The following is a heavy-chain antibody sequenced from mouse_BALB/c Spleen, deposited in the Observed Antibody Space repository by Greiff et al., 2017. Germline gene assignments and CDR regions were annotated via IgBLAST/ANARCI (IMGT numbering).Heavy chain of an antibody. D-gene: IGHD2-3*01. CDR2: ISSGGGST. V-gene: IGHV5-12-1*01. CDR3: ARQGWLLDYYAMDY. Sequence: EVQGVESGGGLVKPGGSLKLSCAASGFAFSSYDMSWVRQTPEKRLEWVAYISSGGGSTYYPDTVKGRFTISRDNAKNTLYLQMSSLKSEDTAMYYCARQGWLLDYYAMDYWGQGTSVTVSS. CDR1: GFAFSSYD. J-gene: IGHJ4*01.